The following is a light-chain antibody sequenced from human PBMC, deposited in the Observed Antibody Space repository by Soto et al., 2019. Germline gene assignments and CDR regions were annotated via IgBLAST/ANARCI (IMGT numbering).Light chain of an antibody. J-gene: IGKJ1*01. CDR3: HQYGGSRWT. CDR1: QSVASIY. CDR2: GAS. Sequence: EIVLTQSPGTLSLSPGERASLACRASQSVASIYLAWYQQKPGQAPRLLIYGASTRATGIPDRFSGSGSGTDFTLTISRLEPEDSAVYYCHQYGGSRWTFGQGTKLEIK. V-gene: IGKV3-20*01.